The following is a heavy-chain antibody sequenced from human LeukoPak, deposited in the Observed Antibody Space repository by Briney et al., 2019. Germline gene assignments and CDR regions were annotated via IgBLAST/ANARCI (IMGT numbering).Heavy chain of an antibody. D-gene: IGHD2-2*01. CDR3: ARGPDIVVVPAAMPVGDY. J-gene: IGHJ4*02. V-gene: IGHV4-34*01. CDR1: GGSFNGYY. CDR2: INHSGST. Sequence: PSETLSLTCAVYGGSFNGYYWSGIRQPPGKGLEWIGEINHSGSTNYNPSLKSRVTISVDTSKNQFSLKLSSVTAADTAVYYCARGPDIVVVPAAMPVGDYWGQGTLVTVSS.